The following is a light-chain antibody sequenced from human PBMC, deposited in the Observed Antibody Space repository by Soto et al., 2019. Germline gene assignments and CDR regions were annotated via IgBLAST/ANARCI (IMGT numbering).Light chain of an antibody. J-gene: IGKJ1*01. CDR2: DAS. Sequence: DIQMTQSPSTLSASVGDVVTITFRASQRISTWLAWYQQKPGKAPKLLISDASSLESGVPQRFSGSGSGTEFTLTISSLQTDDFSTYYCQQYHSYWTFGQGTKVDIK. V-gene: IGKV1-5*01. CDR1: QRISTW. CDR3: QQYHSYWT.